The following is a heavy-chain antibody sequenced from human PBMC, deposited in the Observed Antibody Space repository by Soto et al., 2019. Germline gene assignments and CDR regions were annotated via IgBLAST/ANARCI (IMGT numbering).Heavy chain of an antibody. V-gene: IGHV3-23*01. D-gene: IGHD4-17*01. CDR2: ISGSGGST. J-gene: IGHJ4*02. CDR1: GFTFSSYA. Sequence: GGSPRLSCAASGFTFSSYAMSWVRQAPGKGLEWVSAISGSGGSTYYADSVKGRFTISRDNSKNTLYLQMNSLRAEDTAVYYCAKDPDYGDYYFDYWGQGTLVTVSS. CDR3: AKDPDYGDYYFDY.